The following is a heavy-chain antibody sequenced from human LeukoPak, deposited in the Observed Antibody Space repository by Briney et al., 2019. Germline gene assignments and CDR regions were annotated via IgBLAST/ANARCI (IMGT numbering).Heavy chain of an antibody. D-gene: IGHD3-22*01. J-gene: IGHJ4*02. Sequence: ASVKVSCKASGYTFTSYGISWVRQAPGQGLEWMGWISAYNGNTNYAQKLQGRVTMTTDTSTSTAYMELRSLRSDDTAVYYCASAYYDSSGYPPWASAGFDYWGQGTLVTVSS. CDR3: ASAYYDSSGYPPWASAGFDY. V-gene: IGHV1-18*01. CDR2: ISAYNGNT. CDR1: GYTFTSYG.